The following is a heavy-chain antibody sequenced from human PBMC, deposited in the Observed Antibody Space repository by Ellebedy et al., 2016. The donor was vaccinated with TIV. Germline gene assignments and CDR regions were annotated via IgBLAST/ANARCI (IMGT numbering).Heavy chain of an antibody. J-gene: IGHJ6*02. CDR1: GYTFTSYG. V-gene: IGHV1-18*01. Sequence: AASVKVSCKASGYTFTSYGISWVRQAPGQGLEWMGWISAYNGNTNYAQKLQGRVTMTTDTSASTAYMELSSLRSEDTAVYYCAREDPDTYGMDVWGQGTTVTVSS. D-gene: IGHD1-14*01. CDR2: ISAYNGNT. CDR3: AREDPDTYGMDV.